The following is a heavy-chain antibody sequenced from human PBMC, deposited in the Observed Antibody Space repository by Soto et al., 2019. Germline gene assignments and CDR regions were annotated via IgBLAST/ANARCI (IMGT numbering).Heavy chain of an antibody. J-gene: IGHJ6*02. Sequence: GASVKVSCKASGGTFSSYAISWVRQAPGQGLEWMGGIIPIFGTANYAQKFQGRVTITADESTSTAYMELSSLRSEDTAVYYCARVPRATYYYYGMDVWGQGTTVTVSS. CDR2: IIPIFGTA. CDR3: ARVPRATYYYYGMDV. D-gene: IGHD1-26*01. V-gene: IGHV1-69*13. CDR1: GGTFSSYA.